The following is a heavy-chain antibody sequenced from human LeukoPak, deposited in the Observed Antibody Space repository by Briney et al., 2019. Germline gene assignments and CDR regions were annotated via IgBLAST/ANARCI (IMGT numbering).Heavy chain of an antibody. CDR1: GLTLSNYG. D-gene: IGHD5-18*01. CDR3: ARGYSYASN. V-gene: IGHV3-23*01. CDR2: ISDSGGST. Sequence: PGGSLRLSCAVSGLTLSNYGMSWVRQAPGKGLEWVAGISDSGGSTKYADSVKGRFTISRHNSKNTLYLQMNSLRAEDTAAYYCARGYSYASNWGQGTLVTVSS. J-gene: IGHJ4*02.